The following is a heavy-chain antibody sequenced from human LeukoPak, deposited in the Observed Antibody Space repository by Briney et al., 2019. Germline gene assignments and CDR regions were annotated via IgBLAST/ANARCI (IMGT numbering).Heavy chain of an antibody. J-gene: IGHJ2*01. V-gene: IGHV3-74*01. CDR1: GFTFSSYW. CDR2: INSDGTST. CDR3: AKGGIMQSSSPGLQYFDL. D-gene: IGHD6-6*01. Sequence: PGGSLRLSCAASGFTFSSYWMHWVRQVPGKGLVWVSRINSDGTSTSYADSVKGRFTISRDNSKNTLYLQMNSLRAEDTAVYYCAKGGIMQSSSPGLQYFDLWGRGTLVSVSS.